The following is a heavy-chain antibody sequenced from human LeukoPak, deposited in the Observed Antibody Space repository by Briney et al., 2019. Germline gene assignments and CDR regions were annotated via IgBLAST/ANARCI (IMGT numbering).Heavy chain of an antibody. V-gene: IGHV3-23*01. D-gene: IGHD3-22*01. CDR1: GFTFGSYG. CDR2: ITPNADRT. J-gene: IGHJ1*01. Sequence: QAGGSLRLSCAASGFTFGSYGMSWVRQAPGKGLEWVSFITPNADRTSYADSVEGRFTISRDNPRNTLYMQMNSLRDEDTAVYYCAIMRGYYDGSGYWVQWGQGTLVTVSS. CDR3: AIMRGYYDGSGYWVQ.